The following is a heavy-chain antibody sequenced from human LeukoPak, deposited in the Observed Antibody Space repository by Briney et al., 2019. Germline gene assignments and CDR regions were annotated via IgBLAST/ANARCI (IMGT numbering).Heavy chain of an antibody. J-gene: IGHJ4*02. CDR1: GGSFSGYY. D-gene: IGHD5-18*01. CDR2: INHSGST. Sequence: SETLSLTCAVYGGSFSGYYWSWIRQPPGKGLEWIGEINHSGSTNYNPSLKSRVTTSVDTSKNQFSLKLSSVTAADTAVYYCARLKSLGYSYGSYFDYWGQGTLVTVSS. V-gene: IGHV4-34*01. CDR3: ARLKSLGYSYGSYFDY.